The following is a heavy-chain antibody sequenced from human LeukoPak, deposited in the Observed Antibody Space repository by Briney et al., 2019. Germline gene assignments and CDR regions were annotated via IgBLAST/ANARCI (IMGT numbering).Heavy chain of an antibody. Sequence: SETLSLTCTVSGGSITSSTYFWGWIRQPPGKGLEWIGSISYSGTTPYNPSLTSRVTVSVDTSKNQFSLKLSSVTAADTAVYYCASMGGYYYEDYWGQGTLVTVSS. D-gene: IGHD3-22*01. CDR2: ISYSGTT. J-gene: IGHJ4*02. CDR3: ASMGGYYYEDY. CDR1: GGSITSSTYF. V-gene: IGHV4-39*07.